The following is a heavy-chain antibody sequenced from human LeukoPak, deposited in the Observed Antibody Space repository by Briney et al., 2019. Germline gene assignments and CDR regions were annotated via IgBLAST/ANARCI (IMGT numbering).Heavy chain of an antibody. D-gene: IGHD6-19*01. CDR2: IYYSGST. CDR1: GGSISSSSYY. CDR3: ACHSGWSGPSE. Sequence: SETPSLTCTVSGGSISSSSYYWGWIRQPPGKGLEWIGSIYYSGSTYYNPSLKSRVTISIEKSKNHFSLELSFVTAADTAVYYCACHSGWSGPSEWGQGTLVVVSS. V-gene: IGHV4-39*07. J-gene: IGHJ4*02.